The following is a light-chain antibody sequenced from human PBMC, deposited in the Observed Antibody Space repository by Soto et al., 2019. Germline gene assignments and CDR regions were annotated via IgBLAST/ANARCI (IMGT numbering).Light chain of an antibody. CDR3: MQGTHWPPYT. CDR1: QSLAYSDGNTY. Sequence: DVVMTQSPLSLPVTLGQPASISCRSSQSLAYSDGNTYLNWFQQRPGQSPRRLIYKVSNRASGVSDIFSGSGSGTDCALRISRVEAEDVGVYYCMQGTHWPPYTFGQGTKLEIK. V-gene: IGKV2-30*01. J-gene: IGKJ2*01. CDR2: KVS.